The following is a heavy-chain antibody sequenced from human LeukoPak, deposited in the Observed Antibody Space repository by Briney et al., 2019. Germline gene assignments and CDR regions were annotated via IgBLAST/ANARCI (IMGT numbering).Heavy chain of an antibody. CDR3: AKASMVHKYYFDY. Sequence: PGGSLRLSCAASGFTFSSYAMSWVRQAPGKGLEWVSAISGSGGSTYYADSVKGRFTISRDNSKNTLYLQMNSQRAEDTAVYYCAKASMVHKYYFDYWGQGTLVTVSS. V-gene: IGHV3-23*01. J-gene: IGHJ4*02. CDR1: GFTFSSYA. D-gene: IGHD2/OR15-2a*01. CDR2: ISGSGGST.